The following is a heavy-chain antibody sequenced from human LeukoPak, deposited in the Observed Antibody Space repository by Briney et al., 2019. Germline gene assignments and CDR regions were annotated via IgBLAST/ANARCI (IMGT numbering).Heavy chain of an antibody. V-gene: IGHV3-48*01. J-gene: IGHJ4*02. D-gene: IGHD3-16*01. Sequence: GGSLSLSCAASAFTFSSFGVVWVRQAPGNGVEWVSYISSSGTTITYADSVKGRFTISRDNSKNSLYLQMNSLSAEDTAVYYCARELTALDYWGQGTLVTVSS. CDR1: AFTFSSFG. CDR2: ISSSGTTI. CDR3: ARELTALDY.